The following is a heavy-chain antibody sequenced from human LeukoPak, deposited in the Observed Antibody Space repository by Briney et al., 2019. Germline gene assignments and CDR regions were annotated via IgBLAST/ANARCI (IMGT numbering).Heavy chain of an antibody. D-gene: IGHD1-26*01. V-gene: IGHV1-8*01. CDR3: AREMVDSGCYYAAMDV. J-gene: IGHJ6*04. CDR1: GYTFTSYD. Sequence: ASVKVSCKASGYTFTSYDINWVRQATGQGLEWMGWMNPNSGNTGYAQKFQGRVTMTRNTSISTAYMELSSLRSEDTAVYYCAREMVDSGCYYAAMDVWGKGTTVTVSS. CDR2: MNPNSGNT.